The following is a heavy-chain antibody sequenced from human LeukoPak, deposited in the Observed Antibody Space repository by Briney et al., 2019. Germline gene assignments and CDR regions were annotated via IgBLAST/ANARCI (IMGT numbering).Heavy chain of an antibody. D-gene: IGHD3-10*01. J-gene: IGHJ4*02. Sequence: SETLSLTCTVSGGSISSYYWSWIRQPPGKGLEWIGYIYYSGSTNYNPSLKSRVTISVDTSKNQLSLKLSSVTAADTAVYYCAREFPGSARFDYWGQGTLVTVSS. CDR3: AREFPGSARFDY. CDR2: IYYSGST. V-gene: IGHV4-59*01. CDR1: GGSISSYY.